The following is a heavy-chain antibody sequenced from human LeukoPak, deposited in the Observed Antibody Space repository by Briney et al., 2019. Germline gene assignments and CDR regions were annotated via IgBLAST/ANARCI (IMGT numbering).Heavy chain of an antibody. CDR2: ISGGSDYI. CDR1: GFTFSSYN. J-gene: IGHJ4*02. V-gene: IGHV3-21*06. D-gene: IGHD6-19*01. CDR3: ARIGSGWYWEY. Sequence: GGSLRLSCAASGFTFSSYNMYWVRQAPGKGLEWVSSISGGSDYIFHADPVKGRFTISRDNAKNSLYLQMNSLRAEDTAVYYCARIGSGWYWEYWGQGALVTVSS.